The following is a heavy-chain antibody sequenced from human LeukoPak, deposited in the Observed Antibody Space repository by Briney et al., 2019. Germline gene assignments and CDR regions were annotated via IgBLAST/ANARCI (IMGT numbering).Heavy chain of an antibody. CDR3: ARGAYYYED. J-gene: IGHJ4*02. CDR2: IKQDGIEK. Sequence: GGSLRLSCAASGFTFRSYWMDWVRQAPGKGLEWVANIKQDGIEKYFVDSVKGRFAISRDNAKNSLYLQMNNLRAEDTAVYYCARGAYYYEDWGQGTLVTVSS. V-gene: IGHV3-7*01. CDR1: GFTFRSYW. D-gene: IGHD3-22*01.